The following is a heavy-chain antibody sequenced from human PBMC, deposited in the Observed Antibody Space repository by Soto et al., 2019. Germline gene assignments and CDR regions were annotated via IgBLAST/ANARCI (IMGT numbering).Heavy chain of an antibody. J-gene: IGHJ6*02. Sequence: ASVKVSCKASGYTFTGYYMHWVRQAPGQGLEWMGWIDPDDGETNYAQKFQGRVTMTEDTSTDTAYMELSSLRSEDTAVYYCATGQQLVYYGMDVWGQGTTVTVSS. CDR1: GYTFTGYY. D-gene: IGHD6-13*01. V-gene: IGHV1-24*01. CDR2: IDPDDGET. CDR3: ATGQQLVYYGMDV.